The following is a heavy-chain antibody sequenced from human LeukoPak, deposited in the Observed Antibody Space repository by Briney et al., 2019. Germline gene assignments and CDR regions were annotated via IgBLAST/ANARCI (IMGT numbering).Heavy chain of an antibody. CDR3: MTAAGYNFGQY. J-gene: IGHJ4*02. CDR1: GFTFSSYG. V-gene: IGHV3-23*05. Sequence: GGSLRLSCAASGFTFSSYGMSWVRRAPGKGLEWVSALYIGGNTYYADSVRGRFTISRDNSKNTLYLQMNSLRAEDTAIYYCMTAAGYNFGQYWGQGTLVTVSS. CDR2: LYIGGNT. D-gene: IGHD5-18*01.